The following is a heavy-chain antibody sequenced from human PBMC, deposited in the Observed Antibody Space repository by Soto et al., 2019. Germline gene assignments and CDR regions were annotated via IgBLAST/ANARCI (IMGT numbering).Heavy chain of an antibody. CDR3: ARGLGYCSGGSCWTFDY. CDR2: IWYDGSNK. Sequence: GGSLRLSCAASGFTFSSYGMHWVRQAPGKGLEWVAVIWYDGSNKYYADSVKGRFTISRDNSKNTLYLQINSLRAEDTAVYYCARGLGYCSGGSCWTFDYWGQGTLVTVSS. CDR1: GFTFSSYG. D-gene: IGHD2-15*01. J-gene: IGHJ4*02. V-gene: IGHV3-33*01.